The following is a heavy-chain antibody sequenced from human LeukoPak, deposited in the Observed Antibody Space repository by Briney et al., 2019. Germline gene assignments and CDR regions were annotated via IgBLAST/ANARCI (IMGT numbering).Heavy chain of an antibody. J-gene: IGHJ4*02. Sequence: PGGSLRLSCAASGFIFSSYGMNWVRQAPGKGLEWVSVIYSGGSTYYADSVKGRFTISRDNSKNTLYLQMNRLRAEDTAVYYCARGQSHHYYDSSGYYYGYWGQGTLVTVSS. V-gene: IGHV3-66*01. D-gene: IGHD3-22*01. CDR1: GFIFSSYG. CDR2: IYSGGST. CDR3: ARGQSHHYYDSSGYYYGY.